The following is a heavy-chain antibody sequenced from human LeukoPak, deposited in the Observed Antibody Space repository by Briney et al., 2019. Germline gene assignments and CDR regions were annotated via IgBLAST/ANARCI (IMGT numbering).Heavy chain of an antibody. V-gene: IGHV3-23*01. Sequence: GGSLRLSCAASGFTFSAYGMSWVRQAPGKGLEWVSHISDTVRDTWYANSVKGRFIISRDNSRDTVYLQMSSLRPEDTALCFCAKDNYGGIFASWGQGTLVTVSS. CDR2: ISDTVRDT. CDR1: GFTFSAYG. J-gene: IGHJ4*02. CDR3: AKDNYGGIFAS. D-gene: IGHD4-17*01.